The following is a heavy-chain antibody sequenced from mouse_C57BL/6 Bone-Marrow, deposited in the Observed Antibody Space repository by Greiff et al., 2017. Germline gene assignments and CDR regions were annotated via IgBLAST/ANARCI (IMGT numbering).Heavy chain of an antibody. D-gene: IGHD1-1*01. CDR1: GYTFTDYY. CDR2: INPYNGGT. J-gene: IGHJ2*01. V-gene: IGHV1-19*01. CDR3: ARTSSLY. Sequence: EVKLVESGPVLVKPGASVKMSCKASGYTFTDYYMNWVKQSHGKSLEWIGVINPYNGGTSYNQKFKGKATLTVDKSSSTAYMELNSLTSEDSAVYYCARTSSLYWGQGTTLTVSS.